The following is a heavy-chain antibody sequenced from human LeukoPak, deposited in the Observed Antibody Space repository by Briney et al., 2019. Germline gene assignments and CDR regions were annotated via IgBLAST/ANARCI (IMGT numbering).Heavy chain of an antibody. J-gene: IGHJ5*02. V-gene: IGHV4-34*01. CDR2: INHGGST. CDR3: ARGNRIAVAGGWFDP. CDR1: GGSFSGYY. Sequence: SETLSLTCAVYGGSFSGYYWSWIRQPPGKGLEWIGEINHGGSTNYNPSLKSRVTISVDTSKNQFSLKLSSVTAADTAVYYCARGNRIAVAGGWFDPWGQGTLVTVSS. D-gene: IGHD6-19*01.